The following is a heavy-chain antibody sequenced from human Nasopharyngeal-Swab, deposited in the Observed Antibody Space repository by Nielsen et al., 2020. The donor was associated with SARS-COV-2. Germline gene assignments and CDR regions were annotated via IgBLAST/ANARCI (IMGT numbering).Heavy chain of an antibody. CDR2: IYYSGST. CDR3: ARGHHYYGSGFQDY. V-gene: IGHV4-30-4*01. D-gene: IGHD3-10*01. Sequence: SETLSLTCTVSGGPISSGDYYWSWIRQPPGKGLEWIGYIYYSGSTYYNPSLKSRVTISVDTSKNQFSLKLSSVTAADTAVYYCARGHHYYGSGFQDYWGQGTLVTVSS. J-gene: IGHJ4*02. CDR1: GGPISSGDYY.